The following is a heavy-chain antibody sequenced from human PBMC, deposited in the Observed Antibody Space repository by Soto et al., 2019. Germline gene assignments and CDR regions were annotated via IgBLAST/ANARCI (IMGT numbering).Heavy chain of an antibody. D-gene: IGHD3-22*01. CDR2: ISKDSGRAT. CDR1: GFIFRDWF. Sequence: GGSLRLSCAASGFIFRDWFMSWIRQAPGKGLEWISYISKDSGRATRYADSVKGRFTISRDNAKNSLYLQMNSLRDEDTAVYYFARDPYYDSSGYCFDPWGQGTLVTVSS. J-gene: IGHJ5*02. V-gene: IGHV3-11*04. CDR3: ARDPYYDSSGYCFDP.